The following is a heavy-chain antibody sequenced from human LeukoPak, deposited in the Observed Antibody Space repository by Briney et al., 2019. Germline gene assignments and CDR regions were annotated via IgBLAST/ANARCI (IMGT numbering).Heavy chain of an antibody. Sequence: PGGSLRLSCVGSGFTFSIYGMNWVRQTPGKGLEWVSSISSSSSYIYYADSLKGRFTISRDNAKNSLYLQMNSLRAEDTAVYYCARDASVRGASDYWGQGTLVTVSS. D-gene: IGHD3-10*01. CDR3: ARDASVRGASDY. CDR2: ISSSSSYI. CDR1: GFTFSIYG. J-gene: IGHJ4*02. V-gene: IGHV3-21*01.